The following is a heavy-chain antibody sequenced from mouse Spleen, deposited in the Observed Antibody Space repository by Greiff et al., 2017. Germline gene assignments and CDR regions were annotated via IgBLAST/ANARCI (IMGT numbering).Heavy chain of an antibody. V-gene: IGHV3-6*01. CDR2: ISYDGSN. D-gene: IGHD1-1*01. J-gene: IGHJ1*03. CDR3: ARIPKVVADWYFDV. CDR1: GYSITSGYY. Sequence: DVQLQESGPGLVKPSQSLSLTCSVTGYSITSGYYWNWIRQFPGNKLEWMGYISYDGSNNYNPSLKNRISITRDTSKNQFFLKLNSVTTEDTATYYCARIPKVVADWYFDVWGTGTTVTVSS.